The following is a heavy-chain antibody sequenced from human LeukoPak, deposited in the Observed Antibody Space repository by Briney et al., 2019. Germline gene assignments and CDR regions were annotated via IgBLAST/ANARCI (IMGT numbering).Heavy chain of an antibody. V-gene: IGHV4-39*01. J-gene: IGHJ4*02. CDR1: GGSISSSNYY. D-gene: IGHD2-15*01. CDR3: ASEDIVVVVAAHSHFDY. Sequence: SQTLSLTCTVSGGSISSSNYYWGWNPHPQGKGREGIGSTIYSVSTYYNPSLKSRVTISVDTSKNQFSLKLSSVTAADTAVYYCASEDIVVVVAAHSHFDYWGQGTLVTVSS. CDR2: TIYSVST.